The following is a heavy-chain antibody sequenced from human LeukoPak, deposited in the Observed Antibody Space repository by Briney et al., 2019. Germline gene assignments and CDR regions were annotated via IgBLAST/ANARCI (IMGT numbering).Heavy chain of an antibody. V-gene: IGHV3-23*01. J-gene: IGHJ4*02. CDR1: GFTFSSYA. D-gene: IGHD2-8*01. Sequence: LSGGSLRLSCAASGFTFSSYAMSWVRQAPGKGLEWVSGFSVSDATTYYADSVKGRFTISRDNSKNTLYLQMNSLRAEDTAVYYCAKDRGTKFFYFDYWGQGTLVTVSS. CDR3: AKDRGTKFFYFDY. CDR2: FSVSDATT.